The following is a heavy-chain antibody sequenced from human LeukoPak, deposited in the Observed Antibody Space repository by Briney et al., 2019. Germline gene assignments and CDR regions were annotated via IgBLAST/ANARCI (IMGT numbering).Heavy chain of an antibody. J-gene: IGHJ5*02. CDR2: IIPILGIA. Sequence: SVKVSCKASGGTFSSYAISWVRQAPGQGLEWMGRIIPILGIASYAQKFQGRVTITADKSTSTAYMELSSLRSEDTAVYYCARARVGPYNWFDPWGQGTLVTVSS. CDR1: GGTFSSYA. V-gene: IGHV1-69*04. CDR3: ARARVGPYNWFDP.